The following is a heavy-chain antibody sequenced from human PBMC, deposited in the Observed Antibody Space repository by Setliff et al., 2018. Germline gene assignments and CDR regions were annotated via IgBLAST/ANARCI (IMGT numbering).Heavy chain of an antibody. CDR3: TTERGSGIYINGMDV. Sequence: GGSLRLSCAASGFTFSNAWMSWVRQAPGKGLEWVGHIKRKTDGGTTDYAAPVKGRFTISIDDAKTTLYLQMNSLKTEDTAVYYCTTERGSGIYINGMDVWGQGTTVTVSS. J-gene: IGHJ6*02. CDR2: IKRKTDGGTT. V-gene: IGHV3-15*01. CDR1: GFTFSNAW. D-gene: IGHD3-10*01.